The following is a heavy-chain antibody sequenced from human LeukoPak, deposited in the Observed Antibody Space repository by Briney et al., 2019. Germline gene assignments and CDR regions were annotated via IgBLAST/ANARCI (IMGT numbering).Heavy chain of an antibody. D-gene: IGHD3-22*01. V-gene: IGHV3-23*01. Sequence: GGSLRLSCAVSGITLSNYGMSWGRQAPGKGLEWVAGISDSGGRTNYADSVKGRFTISRDNPKNTLYLQMNSLRAEDTAVYFCAKRGVVIRVILVGFHKEAYYFDSWGQGALVTVSS. CDR1: GITLSNYG. CDR3: AKRGVVIRVILVGFHKEAYYFDS. J-gene: IGHJ4*02. CDR2: ISDSGGRT.